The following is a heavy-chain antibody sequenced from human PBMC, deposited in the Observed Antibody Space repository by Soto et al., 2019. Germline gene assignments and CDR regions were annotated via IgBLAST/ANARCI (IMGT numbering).Heavy chain of an antibody. J-gene: IGHJ4*02. CDR2: ISYDGSNK. D-gene: IGHD6-19*01. V-gene: IGHV3-30*18. CDR3: ANLGSQD. Sequence: QVQLVESGGGVVQHGRSLRLSCAASGFTFNSYGMHWVRQAPGKGLEWVAVISYDGSNKYYADSVKGRFTISRDNSENTLDLQMNSLRAEDTAVYYCANLGSQDWGQGTLVTVSS. CDR1: GFTFNSYG.